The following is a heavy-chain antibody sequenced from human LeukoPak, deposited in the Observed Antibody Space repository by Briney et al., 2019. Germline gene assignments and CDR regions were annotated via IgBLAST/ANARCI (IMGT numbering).Heavy chain of an antibody. CDR2: ISSSSRHR. D-gene: IGHD4-17*01. CDR1: GFTFSTYS. V-gene: IGHV3-21*01. Sequence: KPGGSLRLSCVASGFTFSTYSMNWVRQAPGKGLKWVSSISSSSRHRYYADSVKGRFTISRDDAKNSVYLQMNSLRAEETAVYYCVRDFNTVTTAYLQHWGQGTLVTVSS. J-gene: IGHJ1*01. CDR3: VRDFNTVTTAYLQH.